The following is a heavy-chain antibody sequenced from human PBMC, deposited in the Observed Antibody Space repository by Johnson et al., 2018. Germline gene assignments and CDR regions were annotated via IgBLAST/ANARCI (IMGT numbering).Heavy chain of an antibody. V-gene: IGHV3-30-3*02. D-gene: IGHD1-14*01. J-gene: IGHJ3*02. Sequence: QVQLVESGGGVVQPGRSLRLSCAASGFTFSSYAMHWVRQAPGKGLEWVAVISYDGSNKYYADSVKGRFTISRDNSKNTLYLQMNSLRDEATAVYFCVKKPKYTPSSGNQPGAFDIWGQGTMVTVSS. CDR3: VKKPKYTPSSGNQPGAFDI. CDR1: GFTFSSYA. CDR2: ISYDGSNK.